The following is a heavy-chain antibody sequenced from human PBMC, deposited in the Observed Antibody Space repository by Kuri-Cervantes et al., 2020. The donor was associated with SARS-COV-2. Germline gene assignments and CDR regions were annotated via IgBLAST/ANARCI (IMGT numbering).Heavy chain of an antibody. CDR2: ISGSSDYT. V-gene: IGHV3-23*01. D-gene: IGHD3-9*01. Sequence: GESLKISCTASTLTFSDYAMSWVRQAPGKGLEWVSTISGSSDYTYYAESVDYAESVEGRFTISRDISKKTLYLQMHRLRAEDTAVYYCAKSRGPLHLSRYFSILDPWGQGTLVTVSS. CDR1: TLTFSDYA. J-gene: IGHJ5*01. CDR3: AKSRGPLHLSRYFSILDP.